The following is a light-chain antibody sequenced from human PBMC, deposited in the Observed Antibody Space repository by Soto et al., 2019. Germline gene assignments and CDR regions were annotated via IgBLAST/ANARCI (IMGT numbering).Light chain of an antibody. CDR3: QQYGGSPIT. Sequence: EIVMTQSPATLSVSPGERATLSCRASQSVSSNLAWYQQKPGQAPRLLIYESSNRATGIAARFSGSGSGTDFTLTISRLDPEDFALYYCQQYGGSPITFGQGTRLEIK. CDR2: ESS. J-gene: IGKJ5*01. V-gene: IGKV3-20*01. CDR1: QSVSSN.